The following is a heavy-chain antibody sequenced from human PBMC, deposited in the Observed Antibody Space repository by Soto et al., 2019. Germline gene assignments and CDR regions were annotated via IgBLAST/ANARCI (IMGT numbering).Heavy chain of an antibody. CDR1: GGTFSRYA. J-gene: IGHJ5*02. V-gene: IGHV1-69*01. D-gene: IGHD1-26*01. CDR3: ARAIVGPTTTGWLDP. Sequence: QVQLVQSGAEVKKPGSSVKVSCKASGGTFSRYAISWVRQAPGQGLEWMGGIIPIFGTANYAQKFQGRVTITADESTSTAYMELGSRRFEDTAGYYCARAIVGPTTTGWLDPWGQGTLVTVSS. CDR2: IIPIFGTA.